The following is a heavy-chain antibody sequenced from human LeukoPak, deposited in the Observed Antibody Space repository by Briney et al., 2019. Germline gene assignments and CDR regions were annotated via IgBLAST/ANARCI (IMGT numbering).Heavy chain of an antibody. CDR1: GFTFSSYA. CDR3: AKGGPSIVAAARYFDY. D-gene: IGHD6-13*01. V-gene: IGHV3-23*01. Sequence: SGGSLRLSCAASGFTFSSYAMSWVRQAPGKGPEWVSAISVSGSSTYYADSVKGRFTISRDNSKNTLYLQMNSLRAEDTAVYYCAKGGPSIVAAARYFDYWGQGTLVTVSS. J-gene: IGHJ4*02. CDR2: ISVSGSST.